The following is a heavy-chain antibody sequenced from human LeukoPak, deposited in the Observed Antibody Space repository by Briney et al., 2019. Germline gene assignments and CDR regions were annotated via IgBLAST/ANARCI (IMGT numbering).Heavy chain of an antibody. J-gene: IGHJ3*02. V-gene: IGHV1-2*02. D-gene: IGHD3-3*01. CDR3: ARFGSKIQVRFLEWSLSLDI. CDR2: INPNSGGT. CDR1: GYTFTSHG. Sequence: ASVKVSCKASGYTFTSHGISWVRQAPGQGLEWMGWINPNSGGTNYAQKFQGRVTMISDTSISTAYMELSRLRSDDTAVYYCARFGSKIQVRFLEWSLSLDIWGQGTMVTVSS.